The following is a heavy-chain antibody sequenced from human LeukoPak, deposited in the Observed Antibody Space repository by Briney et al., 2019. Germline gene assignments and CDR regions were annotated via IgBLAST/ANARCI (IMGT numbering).Heavy chain of an antibody. CDR1: GFTFSSYA. CDR3: AKFLPTHIVVANYYFDY. D-gene: IGHD2-21*01. Sequence: GGSLRLSCAASGFTFSSYAMSWVRQAPGKGPEWVSAISGSGGSTYYADSVKGRFTISRDNSKNTLCLQMNSLRAEDTAVYYCAKFLPTHIVVANYYFDYWGQGTLVTVSS. V-gene: IGHV3-23*01. CDR2: ISGSGGST. J-gene: IGHJ4*02.